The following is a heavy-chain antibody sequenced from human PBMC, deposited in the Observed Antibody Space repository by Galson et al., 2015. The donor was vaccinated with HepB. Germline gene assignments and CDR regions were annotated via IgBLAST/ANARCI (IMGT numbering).Heavy chain of an antibody. CDR1: GYTFTSYA. Sequence: SVKVSCKASGYTFTSYAISWVRQAPGQGLEWLGWISAYNGNTEYAQKFQGRVTMTTDPSTSTAYMEVRSLRSDDTAVYYCARVGKRGIGKVGTTGMLFDPWGQGTLVTVSS. J-gene: IGHJ5*02. CDR2: ISAYNGNT. D-gene: IGHD1-26*01. CDR3: ARVGKRGIGKVGTTGMLFDP. V-gene: IGHV1-18*01.